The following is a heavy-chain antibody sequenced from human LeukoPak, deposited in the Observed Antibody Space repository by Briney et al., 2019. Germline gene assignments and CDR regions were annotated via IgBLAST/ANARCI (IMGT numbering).Heavy chain of an antibody. CDR3: AKAQLGIAAADHFDY. V-gene: IGHV3-23*01. Sequence: PGGSLRLSCAASEFTFSSYAMSWVRQAPGKGLEWVSAISGSGGSTYYADSVKGRFTISRDNSKNTLYLQMNSLRAEDTAVYYCAKAQLGIAAADHFDYWGQGTLVTVSS. J-gene: IGHJ4*02. CDR2: ISGSGGST. CDR1: EFTFSSYA. D-gene: IGHD6-13*01.